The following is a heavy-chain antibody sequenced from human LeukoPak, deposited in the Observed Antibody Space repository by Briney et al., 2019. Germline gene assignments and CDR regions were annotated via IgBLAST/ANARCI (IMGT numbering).Heavy chain of an antibody. CDR1: GYTFTSYD. CDR3: ARGSHYGSGSYHMDV. CDR2: MNPNRGNT. J-gene: IGHJ6*03. D-gene: IGHD3-10*01. V-gene: IGHV1-8*01. Sequence: GAPVKVSCKACGYTFTSYDINWVRQATGPPGEWMGWMNPNRGNTGYPQKFQGRGTMTRTTATSTAYMELSSLRSEDTAVYYCARGSHYGSGSYHMDVGGKGTTVTISS.